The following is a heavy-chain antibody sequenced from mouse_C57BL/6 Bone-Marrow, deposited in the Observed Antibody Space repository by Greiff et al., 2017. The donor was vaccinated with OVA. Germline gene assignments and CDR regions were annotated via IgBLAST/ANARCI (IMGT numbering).Heavy chain of an antibody. V-gene: IGHV2-2*01. Sequence: QVQLQQSGPGLVQPSQSLSITCTVSGFSLTSYGVHWVRQSPGKGLEWLGVIWSGGSTDYNAAFISRLSISKDNSKSQVFFKMNSLQADDTAIYYCARTGIYYDYDGYAMDYWGQGTSVTVSS. J-gene: IGHJ4*01. D-gene: IGHD2-4*01. CDR2: IWSGGST. CDR3: ARTGIYYDYDGYAMDY. CDR1: GFSLTSYG.